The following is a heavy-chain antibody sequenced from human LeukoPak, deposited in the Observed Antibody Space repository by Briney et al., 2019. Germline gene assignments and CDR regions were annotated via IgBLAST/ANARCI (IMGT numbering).Heavy chain of an antibody. D-gene: IGHD2-21*02. CDR3: ARANCGGDCYPDYYYYYGMDV. Sequence: SETLSLTCAVSGGSISSGGYSWSWIRQPPGKGLEWIGYIYHSGSTYYNPSLKSRVTISVDRSKNQFSLKLSSVTAADTAVYYCARANCGGDCYPDYYYYYGMDVWGQGTTVTVSS. CDR1: GGSISSGGYS. V-gene: IGHV4-30-2*01. CDR2: IYHSGST. J-gene: IGHJ6*02.